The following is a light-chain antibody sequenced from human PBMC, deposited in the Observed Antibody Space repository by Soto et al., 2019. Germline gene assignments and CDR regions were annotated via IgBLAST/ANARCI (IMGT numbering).Light chain of an antibody. CDR1: QSVSNY. CDR3: QQYQSDTWT. Sequence: EIVLTQSPATLSLSPGERASLSCRASQSVSNYLAWYQQKPGQAPRLLIYTASNRATAIPARFSGSGSGTDFTLTISSLEPEDFAAYYCQQYQSDTWTFGQGTKVEVK. V-gene: IGKV3-11*01. J-gene: IGKJ1*01. CDR2: TAS.